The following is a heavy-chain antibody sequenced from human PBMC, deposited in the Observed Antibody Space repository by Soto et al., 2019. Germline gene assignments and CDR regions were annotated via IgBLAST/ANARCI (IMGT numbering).Heavy chain of an antibody. CDR2: INHSGST. CDR3: ATGRITRVRGSAFDI. D-gene: IGHD3-10*01. CDR1: GGSFSGYY. V-gene: IGHV4-34*01. J-gene: IGHJ3*02. Sequence: PSETLSLTCAVYGGSFSGYYWSWIRPPPGKGLEWIGEINHSGSTNYNPPLKSRVAISVDTSKNQFSLKLISVTAADTAVYYCATGRITRVRGSAFDIWGQGTMVTVS.